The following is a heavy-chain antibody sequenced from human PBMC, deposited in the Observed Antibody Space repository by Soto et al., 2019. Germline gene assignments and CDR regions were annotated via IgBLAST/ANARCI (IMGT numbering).Heavy chain of an antibody. CDR3: ARDQGLAVAGPYGMDV. Sequence: KPSETLSLTCTVSGGSISSGDYYWSWIRQPPGKGLEWIGYIYYSGSTYYNPSLKSRVTISVDTSKNQFSLKLSSVTAADTAVYYCARDQGLAVAGPYGMDVWGQGTTVTVSS. CDR2: IYYSGST. D-gene: IGHD6-19*01. CDR1: GGSISSGDYY. J-gene: IGHJ6*02. V-gene: IGHV4-30-4*01.